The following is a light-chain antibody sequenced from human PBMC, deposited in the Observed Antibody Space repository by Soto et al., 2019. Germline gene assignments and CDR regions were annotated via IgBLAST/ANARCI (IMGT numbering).Light chain of an antibody. Sequence: QSALTQPASVSGSPGQSVTISCTGTSRNVGLYQAISWYQPHPGKAPKLILYEVSQRPSGVSNRFSGSKSGNTASLTISGLQPEDEADYYSCSYASSSTYVFGTGTKLTVL. CDR1: SRNVGLYQA. J-gene: IGLJ1*01. CDR2: EVS. CDR3: CSYASSSTYV. V-gene: IGLV2-23*02.